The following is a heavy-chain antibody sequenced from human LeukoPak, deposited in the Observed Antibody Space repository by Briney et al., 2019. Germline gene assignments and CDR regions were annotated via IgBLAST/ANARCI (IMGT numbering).Heavy chain of an antibody. CDR1: GFTFSSYA. Sequence: PGGSLRLSCAASGFTFSSYAMHWVRQAPGKGLEWVAVISYDGSNKYYADSVKGRFTISRDNSKNTLYLQMNSLRAEDTAVYYCARAFAYCSSTSCPPRRGYYYYYMDVWGKGTTVTVSS. J-gene: IGHJ6*03. D-gene: IGHD2-2*01. V-gene: IGHV3-30*01. CDR3: ARAFAYCSSTSCPPRRGYYYYYMDV. CDR2: ISYDGSNK.